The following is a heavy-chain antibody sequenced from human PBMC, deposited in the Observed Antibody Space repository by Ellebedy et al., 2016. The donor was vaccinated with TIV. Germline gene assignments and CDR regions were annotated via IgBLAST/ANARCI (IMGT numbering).Heavy chain of an antibody. CDR2: IYYSGAP. J-gene: IGHJ4*02. Sequence: GSLRLXXTVSGASISSYYWSWIRQPPGKGLEYIGYIYYSGAPNYNPSLRGRVIMSIDTSKNQFSLKLSSVTAADTAVYFCATTARVPANWGQGTRVTVSS. CDR3: ATTARVPAN. CDR1: GASISSYY. V-gene: IGHV4-59*01. D-gene: IGHD5/OR15-5a*01.